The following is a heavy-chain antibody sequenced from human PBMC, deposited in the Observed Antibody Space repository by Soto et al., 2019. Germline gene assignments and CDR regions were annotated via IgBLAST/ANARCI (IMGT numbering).Heavy chain of an antibody. CDR1: GFPFSKAW. D-gene: IGHD1-7*01. CDR2: IKSRIDGGRV. CDR3: TTRLSGTPRASDY. Sequence: EVQMVEYGGGLVKPGGSLTLSCAVSGFPFSKAWRSWVRQDPGKWLEWIGRIKSRIDGGRVDYAAPVQGRFTISRDDSVNALFLQMNGLKTEDTVVYYCTTRLSGTPRASDYWGQGTLVTVSS. J-gene: IGHJ4*02. V-gene: IGHV3-15*01.